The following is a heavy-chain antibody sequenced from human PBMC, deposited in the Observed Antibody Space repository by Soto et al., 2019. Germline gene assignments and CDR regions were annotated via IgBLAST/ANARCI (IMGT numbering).Heavy chain of an antibody. CDR2: IYWDDDK. Sequence: QITLKESGPTLVKPTQTLTLTCTFSGFSLTTSGVGVGWIRQPPGKALEWLALIYWDDDKRYSPSLKSRLTIXLARPXXQVVLTLTNMDPVDTATYYCAHGDDYNDYANWFDPWGQGTLITVSS. CDR1: GFSLTTSGVG. V-gene: IGHV2-5*02. D-gene: IGHD4-17*01. J-gene: IGHJ5*02. CDR3: AHGDDYNDYANWFDP.